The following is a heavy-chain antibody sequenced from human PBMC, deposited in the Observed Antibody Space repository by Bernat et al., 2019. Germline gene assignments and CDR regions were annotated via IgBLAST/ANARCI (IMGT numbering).Heavy chain of an antibody. CDR1: GFTFSSYG. V-gene: IGHV3-33*01. J-gene: IGHJ4*02. D-gene: IGHD3-3*01. CDR2: IWYDGSNK. CDR3: ARDGYYDFWSGYTYYFDY. Sequence: QVQLVESGGGVVQPGRSLRLSCAASGFTFSSYGMRWVRQAPGKGLEWVAVIWYDGSNKYYADSVKGRFTISRDNSKNTLYLQMNSLRAEDTAVYYCARDGYYDFWSGYTYYFDYWGQGTLVTVSS.